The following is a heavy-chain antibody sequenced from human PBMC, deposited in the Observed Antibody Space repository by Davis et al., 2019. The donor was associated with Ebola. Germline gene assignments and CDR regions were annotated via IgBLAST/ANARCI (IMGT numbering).Heavy chain of an antibody. Sequence: GESLKISCAASGFTVSSNYMSWVRQAPGKGLEWVSVIYSGGSTYYADSVKGRFTISRDNSKNTLYLQMNSLRAEDKAVYYCARDSSGPDNDAFDIWGQGTMVTVSS. CDR2: IYSGGST. CDR3: ARDSSGPDNDAFDI. V-gene: IGHV3-53*01. CDR1: GFTVSSNY. J-gene: IGHJ3*02. D-gene: IGHD6-19*01.